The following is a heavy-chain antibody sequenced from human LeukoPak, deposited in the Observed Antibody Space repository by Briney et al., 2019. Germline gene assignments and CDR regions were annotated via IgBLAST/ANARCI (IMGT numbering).Heavy chain of an antibody. J-gene: IGHJ5*02. CDR2: IYYSGST. CDR1: GGSISSSSYY. Sequence: PSETLSLTCTVSGGSISSSSYYWGWIRQPPGKGLEWIGSIYYSGSTYYNPSLKSRVTISVDTSKNQFSLKLSSVTAADTAVYYFARQESSGWYLSWFDPWGQGTLVTVSS. CDR3: ARQESSGWYLSWFDP. V-gene: IGHV4-39*01. D-gene: IGHD6-19*01.